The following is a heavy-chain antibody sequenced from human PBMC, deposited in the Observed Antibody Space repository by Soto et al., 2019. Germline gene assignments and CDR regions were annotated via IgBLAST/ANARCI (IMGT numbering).Heavy chain of an antibody. CDR1: GFTFINYA. CDR3: ARKILGSTSRPNYWYFDL. V-gene: IGHV3-23*01. CDR2: ISGGGDAA. J-gene: IGHJ2*01. Sequence: ESGGGLVQPGGSLRLSCAGSGFTFINYAMNWVRQAPGKGLEWVSSISGGGDAAFFPDSVRGRFTISIDNSQNTVTLQMNSLGVDDTAVYYCARKILGSTSRPNYWYFDLWGRGTLVTVSS. D-gene: IGHD2-2*01.